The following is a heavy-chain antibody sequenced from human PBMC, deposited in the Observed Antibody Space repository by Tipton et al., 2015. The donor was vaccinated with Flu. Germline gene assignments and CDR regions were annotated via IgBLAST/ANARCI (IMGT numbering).Heavy chain of an antibody. J-gene: IGHJ4*02. Sequence: SLRLSCVASGFNFNYNGMSWVRQAPGRGLEWVSTIDGSGDTTYYADSVKGRFTISRDNSKSTVYLQMNSLSAEDTAVYYCAKDAGASGWPFDFWGQGTLVTISS. CDR1: GFNFNYNG. V-gene: IGHV3-23*01. D-gene: IGHD6-19*01. CDR3: AKDAGASGWPFDF. CDR2: IDGSGDTT.